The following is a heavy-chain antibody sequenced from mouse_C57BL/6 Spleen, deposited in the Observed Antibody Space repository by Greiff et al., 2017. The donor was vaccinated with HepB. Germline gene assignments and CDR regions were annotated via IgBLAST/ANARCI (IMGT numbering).Heavy chain of an antibody. D-gene: IGHD2-3*01. CDR3: ARSVDGYYTYYAMDY. CDR1: GYTFTSYW. Sequence: QVQLQQPGAELVKPGASVKLSCKASGYTFTSYWMHWVKQRPGQGLEWIGMIHPNSGSTNYNEKFKSKATLTVDKSSSTAYMQLSSLTSEDSAVYYCARSVDGYYTYYAMDYWGQGTSVTVSS. J-gene: IGHJ4*01. V-gene: IGHV1-64*01. CDR2: IHPNSGST.